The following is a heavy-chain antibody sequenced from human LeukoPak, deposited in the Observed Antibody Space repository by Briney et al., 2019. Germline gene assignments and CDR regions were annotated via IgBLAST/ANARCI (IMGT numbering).Heavy chain of an antibody. CDR2: ISGSGSYT. CDR3: ARDGGLGLWFGESHFDY. D-gene: IGHD3-10*01. V-gene: IGHV3-23*01. J-gene: IGHJ4*02. CDR1: GFTFNSYW. Sequence: PGGSLRLSCAASGFTFNSYWMSWVRQAPGKGLEWVSAISGSGSYTDYADSVKGRFTISKDNSKNTLYMRMSSLRAEDTAVYYCARDGGLGLWFGESHFDYWGQGTLVTVSS.